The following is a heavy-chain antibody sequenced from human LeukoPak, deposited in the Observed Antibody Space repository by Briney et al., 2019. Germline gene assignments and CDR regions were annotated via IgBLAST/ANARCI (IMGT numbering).Heavy chain of an antibody. J-gene: IGHJ6*02. CDR2: ISGSGGST. Sequence: GGSLRLSCAASGFTFSSYAMSWVRQAPGKGLEWVSAISGSGGSTYYPDSVRGRFTISRDNAKNSLYLQMNSLRAEDTAVYYCARGELSSRYFSGYGMDVWGQGTTVTVSS. CDR1: GFTFSSYA. D-gene: IGHD3-9*01. V-gene: IGHV3-23*01. CDR3: ARGELSSRYFSGYGMDV.